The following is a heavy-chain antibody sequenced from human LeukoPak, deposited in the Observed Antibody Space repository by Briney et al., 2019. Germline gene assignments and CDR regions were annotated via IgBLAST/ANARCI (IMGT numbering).Heavy chain of an antibody. CDR2: IGGRDGST. CDR1: GFTFSSYG. V-gene: IGHV3-23*01. J-gene: IGHJ4*02. CDR3: AKGHYYGSGSLDY. Sequence: GGSLRLSCAASGFTFSSYGMSWVRQAPGKGLEWVSAIGGRDGSTYYADSVKGRFTISRDNSKNTPYVQMNSLRAEDTAVYYCAKGHYYGSGSLDYWGQGTLVTVSS. D-gene: IGHD3-10*01.